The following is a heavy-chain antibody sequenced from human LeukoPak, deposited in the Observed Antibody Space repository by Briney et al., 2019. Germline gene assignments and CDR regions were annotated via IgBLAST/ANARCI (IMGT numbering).Heavy chain of an antibody. V-gene: IGHV3-15*01. CDR1: GFTFSDAW. Sequence: PGGSLRLSCVASGFTFSDAWMSWVRQAPGKGLEWVGRIKSKIDGGTIDYGAPVKGRFTISRDDSRNTLYLRMNSLKTEVTAVYYCTTRRQDGCWGQGTLVTVS. CDR3: TTRRQDGC. CDR2: IKSKIDGGTI. D-gene: IGHD6-25*01. J-gene: IGHJ4*02.